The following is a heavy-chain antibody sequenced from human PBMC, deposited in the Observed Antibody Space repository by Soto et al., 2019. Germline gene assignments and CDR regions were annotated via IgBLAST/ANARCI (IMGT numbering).Heavy chain of an antibody. Sequence: KSSETLSLTCAVYGGSFSGYYWSWIRQPPGKGLEWIGEINHSGSTNYNPSLKSRVTISVDTSKNQFSLKLSSVTAADTAVYYCARRRGVLWFGELFSGLTYAMDVWGQGTTVTVSS. CDR1: GGSFSGYY. CDR2: INHSGST. CDR3: ARRRGVLWFGELFSGLTYAMDV. J-gene: IGHJ6*02. V-gene: IGHV4-34*01. D-gene: IGHD3-10*01.